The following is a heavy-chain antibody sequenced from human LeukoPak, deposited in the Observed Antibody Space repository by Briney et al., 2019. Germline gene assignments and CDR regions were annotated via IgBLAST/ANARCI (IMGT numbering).Heavy chain of an antibody. CDR2: ISYEGSVT. J-gene: IGHJ6*04. Sequence: GKSLRLSCAASGFTFSNYAFHWVRQPPGKGLEWAAVISYEGSVTYYADSVKGRFTISRDNSKNTLDLQMNSLRVEDTAVYYCVRDRAPWGGALGGAKGMDVWGEGTTATVSS. V-gene: IGHV3-30*04. CDR3: VRDRAPWGGALGGAKGMDV. CDR1: GFTFSNYA. D-gene: IGHD3-10*01.